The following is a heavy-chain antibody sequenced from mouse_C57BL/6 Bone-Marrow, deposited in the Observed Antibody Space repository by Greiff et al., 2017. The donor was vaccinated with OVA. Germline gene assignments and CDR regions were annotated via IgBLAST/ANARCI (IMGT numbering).Heavy chain of an antibody. J-gene: IGHJ3*01. D-gene: IGHD2-3*01. Sequence: EVKLVESGEGLVKPGGSLKLSCAASGFTFSSYAMSWVRQTPEKRLEWVAYISSGGDYIYYADTVKGRFTISRDNARNTLYLQMSSLKSKDTAMYYCTRDGWALFAYWGQGTLVTVSA. CDR3: TRDGWALFAY. CDR2: ISSGGDYI. V-gene: IGHV5-9-1*02. CDR1: GFTFSSYA.